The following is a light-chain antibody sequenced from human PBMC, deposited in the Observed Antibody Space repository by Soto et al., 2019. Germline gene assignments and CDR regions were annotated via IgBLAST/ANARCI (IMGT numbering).Light chain of an antibody. Sequence: EIVLTQSPGTLSLSPGERATLSCRASQSVSSNYLAWYQQKPGQAPRLLIYGASSRATGIPDRFIGSGSGTDFTLTISRLEPEDFAVYYCQQYGSSPPVTFGGGTKVEIK. CDR3: QQYGSSPPVT. V-gene: IGKV3-20*01. CDR2: GAS. J-gene: IGKJ4*02. CDR1: QSVSSNY.